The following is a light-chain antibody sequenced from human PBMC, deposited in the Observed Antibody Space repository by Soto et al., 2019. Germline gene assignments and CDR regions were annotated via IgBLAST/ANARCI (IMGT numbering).Light chain of an antibody. CDR2: DAS. J-gene: IGKJ1*01. CDR1: QSLRSS. CDR3: QQYNNWPQT. V-gene: IGKV3-15*01. Sequence: ETMMTQSPDTLSVSLGERATLSCRASQSLRSSLAWYQQKPGQAPRLLIYDASTRATGIPARFSGSGSETDFTLTISGLQSEDFAVYYCQQYNNWPQTFGQGTKVEIK.